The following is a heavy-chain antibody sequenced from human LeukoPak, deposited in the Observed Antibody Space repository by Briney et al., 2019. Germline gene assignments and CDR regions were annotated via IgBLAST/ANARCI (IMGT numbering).Heavy chain of an antibody. CDR1: GFTFSSYC. CDR2: IRYDGSNK. Sequence: GGALRLSCAASGFTFSSYCMHWVRQAPGKGVEGVAFIRYDGSNKYYADTLKGGFTISRDNSKNTLYLQMNSLRDQDTAVYYCAKPLRRSIAARRDPSFDHWGQGTLVSVSS. J-gene: IGHJ4*02. V-gene: IGHV3-30*02. CDR3: AKPLRRSIAARRDPSFDH. D-gene: IGHD6-6*01.